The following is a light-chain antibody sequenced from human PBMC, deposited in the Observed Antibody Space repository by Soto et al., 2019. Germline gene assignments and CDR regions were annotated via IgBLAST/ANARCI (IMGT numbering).Light chain of an antibody. V-gene: IGKV1-39*01. CDR3: QHGYGTPLT. CDR2: AAS. J-gene: IGKJ4*01. Sequence: DIHMTRSPSSLSASVLDIVTIAVRASQSISTYLHWYQQKPGKAPNLLIYAASTLQSGVPSRFSGSGSGTDFTLTISSLQPEDFATYFCQHGYGTPLTFGGGTKVDIK. CDR1: QSISTY.